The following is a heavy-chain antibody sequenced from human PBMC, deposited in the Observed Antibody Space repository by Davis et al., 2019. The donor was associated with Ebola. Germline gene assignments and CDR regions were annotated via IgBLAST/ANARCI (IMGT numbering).Heavy chain of an antibody. V-gene: IGHV3-74*01. CDR2: IDTDGSTT. Sequence: GESLKISCTASGFSFSYDWVHWVRQPPGKGLEWVSRIDTDGSTTNYADSVRGRFTISRDNAKNTLFLQMNSLRADDTAVYYCARDVGGRAGYWGQGTLVTVSS. CDR3: ARDVGGRAGY. CDR1: GFSFSYDW. J-gene: IGHJ4*02.